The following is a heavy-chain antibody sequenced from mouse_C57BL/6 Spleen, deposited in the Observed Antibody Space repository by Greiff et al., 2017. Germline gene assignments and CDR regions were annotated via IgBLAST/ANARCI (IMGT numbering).Heavy chain of an antibody. CDR1: GYTFTSYW. J-gene: IGHJ2*01. CDR2: IHPNSGST. D-gene: IGHD2-5*01. V-gene: IGHV1-64*01. CDR3: ARGTPYYSNLYYCDY. Sequence: VQLQQPGAELVKPGASVKLSCKASGYTFTSYWMHWVKQRPGQGLEWIGMIHPNSGSTNYNEKFKSKATLTVDKSSSAAYMQLSSLTSEDSAVYYCARGTPYYSNLYYCDYWGQGTTLTVSS.